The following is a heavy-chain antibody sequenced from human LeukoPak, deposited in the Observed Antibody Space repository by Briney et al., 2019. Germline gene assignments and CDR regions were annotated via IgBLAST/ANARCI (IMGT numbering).Heavy chain of an antibody. CDR2: ISGDGGNT. J-gene: IGHJ4*02. CDR1: GFTFNDYA. CDR3: TKDVGDYGDYSLFC. D-gene: IGHD4-17*01. Sequence: PGGSLRLSCAATGFTFNDYAMHWVRQAPGKGLIWVSLISGDGGNTYYADSVKGRFTISRDNTKNSLYLQMNSLRTEDTVFYYCTKDVGDYGDYSLFCWGQGTLVTVSS. V-gene: IGHV3-43*02.